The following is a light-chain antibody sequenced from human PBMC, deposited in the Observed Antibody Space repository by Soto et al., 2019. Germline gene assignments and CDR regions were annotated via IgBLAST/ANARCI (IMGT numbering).Light chain of an antibody. CDR1: QSVSST. V-gene: IGKV3-15*01. Sequence: EIVMTQSPAILSVSPGERATLSCRASQSVSSTLAWYQQKPGQAPRLLIYGASTRATGIPTRFSGSGSGTEFTLTISSLQSEDFAVYYCQQYNNWPLYTFGQGTKLEIK. CDR2: GAS. J-gene: IGKJ2*01. CDR3: QQYNNWPLYT.